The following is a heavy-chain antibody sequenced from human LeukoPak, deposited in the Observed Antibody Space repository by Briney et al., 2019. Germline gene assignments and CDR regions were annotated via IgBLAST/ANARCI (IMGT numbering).Heavy chain of an antibody. CDR3: AKQMDHVHSSSWWWGFDY. V-gene: IGHV3-64D*08. Sequence: PGGSLRLSCSASGFTFSHYAFHWVRQAPGKGLEYVSAISDNGDGTYYADSVKGRFSISRDNSKNTLYLQMSSLRPEDTAVYYCAKQMDHVHSSSWWWGFDYWGQGTLVTVSS. CDR1: GFTFSHYA. CDR2: ISDNGDGT. D-gene: IGHD6-13*01. J-gene: IGHJ4*02.